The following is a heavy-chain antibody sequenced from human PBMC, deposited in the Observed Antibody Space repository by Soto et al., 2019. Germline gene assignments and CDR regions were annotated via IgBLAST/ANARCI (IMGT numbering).Heavy chain of an antibody. V-gene: IGHV3-66*01. Sequence: EVQLVESGGGLVQPGGSLRLSCAASGFTVRSSYMSWVRQAPGKGLEWVSLIYSGGSTYYADSVKGRFTFSRDNSNNTLYLQMNSLRAEDTAVYYCARSLLWFGELRYWGQGTLVTVCS. CDR3: ARSLLWFGELRY. D-gene: IGHD3-10*01. CDR2: IYSGGST. J-gene: IGHJ4*02. CDR1: GFTVRSSY.